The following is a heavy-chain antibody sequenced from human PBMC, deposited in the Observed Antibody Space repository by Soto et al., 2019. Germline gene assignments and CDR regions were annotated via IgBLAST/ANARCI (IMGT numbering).Heavy chain of an antibody. CDR3: ARLLEAAGLIDY. D-gene: IGHD6-13*01. Sequence: SVKVSYKACGGPFSSYAISWVRQAPGQGLEWMGGIIPIFGTANYAQKFQGRVTITADKSTSTAYMELSSLRSEDTAVYYCARLLEAAGLIDYWGQGTLVTVSS. V-gene: IGHV1-69*06. CDR2: IIPIFGTA. CDR1: GGPFSSYA. J-gene: IGHJ4*02.